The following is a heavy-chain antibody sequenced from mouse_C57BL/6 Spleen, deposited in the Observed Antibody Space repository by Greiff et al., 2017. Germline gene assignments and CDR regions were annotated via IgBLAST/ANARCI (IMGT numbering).Heavy chain of an antibody. V-gene: IGHV1-55*01. J-gene: IGHJ4*01. CDR2: IYPGSGST. Sequence: VQLQQPGAELVKPGASVKMSCKASGYTFTSYWITWVKQRPGQGLEWIGDIYPGSGSTNYNEKFKSKATLTVDTSSSKAYMQLSSLTSEDSAVYYCARGDNYVEDHMDYWGQGTSVTVSS. CDR3: ARGDNYVEDHMDY. CDR1: GYTFTSYW. D-gene: IGHD1-3*01.